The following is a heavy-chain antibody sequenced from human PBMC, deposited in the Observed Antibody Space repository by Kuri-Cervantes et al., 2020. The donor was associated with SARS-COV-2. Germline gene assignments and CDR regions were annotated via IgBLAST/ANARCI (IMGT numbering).Heavy chain of an antibody. V-gene: IGHV3-13*01. CDR1: GFTFSSYD. D-gene: IGHD3-16*01. CDR3: ARDLGGSRFGGMDV. Sequence: LSLTGAASGFTFSSYDMHWVRQATGKGLEWVSAIDTAGDTYYPGSVKGRFTISRENAKNSLYLQMNSQRAGDTAVYYCARDLGGSRFGGMDVWGQGTTVTVSS. CDR2: IDTAGDT. J-gene: IGHJ6*02.